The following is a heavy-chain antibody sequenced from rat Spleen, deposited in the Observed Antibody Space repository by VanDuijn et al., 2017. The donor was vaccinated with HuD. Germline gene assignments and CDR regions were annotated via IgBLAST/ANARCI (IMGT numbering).Heavy chain of an antibody. CDR1: GFTFSNYG. D-gene: IGHD4-3*01. Sequence: EVQLVESGGGLVQPGRSLKLSCAASGFTFSNYGMHWIRQAPTKGLEWVASITNSGGSTYYPDSVKGRFTISRDNAQNTLYLQMNSLRSEDTATYYCTREGNSGYDYWGQGVMVTVSS. V-gene: IGHV5-19*01. CDR3: TREGNSGYDY. J-gene: IGHJ2*01. CDR2: ITNSGGST.